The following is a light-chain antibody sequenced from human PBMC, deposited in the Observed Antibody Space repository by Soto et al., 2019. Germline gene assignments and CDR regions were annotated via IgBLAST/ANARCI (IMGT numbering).Light chain of an antibody. V-gene: IGKV3-20*01. J-gene: IGKJ1*01. CDR2: DAS. CDR1: QSVSSNY. Sequence: EIVLTHSPGTLSLSPGERATLSCSASQSVSSNYLAWYQQKLGQAPRLLIYDASRRATGIPDRFSGSGSGTDFTLTISRLEPEDFVVYYCQQYGRSPTFGQGTKVDIK. CDR3: QQYGRSPT.